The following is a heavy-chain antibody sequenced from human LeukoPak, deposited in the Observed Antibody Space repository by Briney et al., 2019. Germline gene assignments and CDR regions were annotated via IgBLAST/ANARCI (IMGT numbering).Heavy chain of an antibody. CDR1: GYTFTSYG. D-gene: IGHD2-2*02. CDR2: ISAYNGNT. Sequence: GASVKVSCKASGYTFTSYGISWVRQAPGQGLEWMGWISAYNGNTNYAQKLQGRVTMTTDTSTSTAYMELRSLRSDDTAMYYCATSADCSSTSCYREDNGMDVWGQGTTVTVSS. J-gene: IGHJ6*02. CDR3: ATSADCSSTSCYREDNGMDV. V-gene: IGHV1-18*01.